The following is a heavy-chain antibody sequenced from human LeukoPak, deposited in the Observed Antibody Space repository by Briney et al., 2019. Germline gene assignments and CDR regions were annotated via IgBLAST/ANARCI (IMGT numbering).Heavy chain of an antibody. Sequence: GGSLRLSCAASGFTFSRYWMSWVRQAPGKGLEWVANINQDGSVIYYVDSVKGRFTISRDNAKNSLSLQMNSLRVEDTAVYYCARIGSTSSSNDYWGQGTLVTVSS. CDR2: INQDGSVI. CDR3: ARIGSTSSSNDY. J-gene: IGHJ4*02. D-gene: IGHD1-26*01. V-gene: IGHV3-7*01. CDR1: GFTFSRYW.